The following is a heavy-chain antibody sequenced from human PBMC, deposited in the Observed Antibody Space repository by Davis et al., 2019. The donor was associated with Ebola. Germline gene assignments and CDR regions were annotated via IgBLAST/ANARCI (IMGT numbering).Heavy chain of an antibody. CDR2: IIPIFGTA. J-gene: IGHJ6*02. V-gene: IGHV1-69*13. CDR3: ATGDLVPAANDYYYGMDV. CDR1: GGTFSSYA. Sequence: SVKVSCKASGGTFSSYAISWVRQAPGQGLEWMGGIIPIFGTANYAQKFQGRVTITADESTSTAYMELRSLRSDDTAVYYCATGDLVPAANDYYYGMDVWGQGTTVTVSS. D-gene: IGHD2-2*01.